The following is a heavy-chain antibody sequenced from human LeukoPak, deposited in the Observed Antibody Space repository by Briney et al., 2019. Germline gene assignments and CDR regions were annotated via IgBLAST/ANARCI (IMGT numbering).Heavy chain of an antibody. J-gene: IGHJ5*02. CDR2: IYYSGSTYYYSGST. CDR1: GGSISSSSYY. CDR3: AGAGITGTGNWFDP. V-gene: IGHV4-39*01. Sequence: SETLSLTCTVSGGSISSSSYYWGWIRQPPGKGLEWIGSIYYSGSTYYYSGSTYYNPSLKSRITISVDTSKNQFSLKLNSVTAADTAVYYCAGAGITGTGNWFDPWGQGTLVTVSS. D-gene: IGHD1-7*01.